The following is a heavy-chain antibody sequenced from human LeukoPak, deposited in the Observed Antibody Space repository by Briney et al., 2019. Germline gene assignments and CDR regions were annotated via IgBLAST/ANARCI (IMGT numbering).Heavy chain of an antibody. V-gene: IGHV3-30-3*01. CDR3: ARAAMIFGVVPNEYWFDP. Sequence: QPGRSLRLSCAASGFTFSSYAMHWVRQAPGKGLEWVAVISYDGSNKYYADSVKGRFTISRDNAKNSLYLQMNSLRAEDTAVYYCARAAMIFGVVPNEYWFDPWGQGTLVTVSS. D-gene: IGHD3/OR15-3a*01. CDR2: ISYDGSNK. J-gene: IGHJ5*02. CDR1: GFTFSSYA.